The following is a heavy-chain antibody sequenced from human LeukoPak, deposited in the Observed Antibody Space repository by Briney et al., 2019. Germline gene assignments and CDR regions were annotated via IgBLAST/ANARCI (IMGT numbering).Heavy chain of an antibody. D-gene: IGHD2-2*01. J-gene: IGHJ5*02. V-gene: IGHV5-10-1*01. CDR2: IDPSDSYT. Sequence: GESLKISFKGSGYRFTSYWISWVRQMPGKGLEWMGRIDPSDSYTNYSPSFQGHVTISADKSISTAYLQWSSLKASDTAMYYCARHPLIVVPAAARNWFDPWGQGTLVTVSS. CDR1: GYRFTSYW. CDR3: ARHPLIVVPAAARNWFDP.